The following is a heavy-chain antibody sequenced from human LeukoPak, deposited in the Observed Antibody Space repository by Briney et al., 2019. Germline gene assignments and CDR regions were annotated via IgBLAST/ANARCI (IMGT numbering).Heavy chain of an antibody. CDR3: AKERMYYDSRGYEYWYFDL. J-gene: IGHJ2*01. Sequence: SETLSLTCAVYGGSFSGYYWSWIRQPPGKGLEWIGEINHNGSTNYNPSLKSRVTISVDTSKNQFSLKLSSVTAADTAVYYCAKERMYYDSRGYEYWYFDLWGRGTLVTVSS. V-gene: IGHV4-34*01. CDR2: INHNGST. CDR1: GGSFSGYY. D-gene: IGHD3-22*01.